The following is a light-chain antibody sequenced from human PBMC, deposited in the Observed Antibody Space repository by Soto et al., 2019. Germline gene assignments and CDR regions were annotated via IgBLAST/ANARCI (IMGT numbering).Light chain of an antibody. CDR3: QQYGSSSWT. CDR2: GKS. CDR1: QSVSSSY. V-gene: IGKV3-20*01. Sequence: EIVLTQSPGTLSLSPGERATLSCRASQSVSSSYLAWYQQKPGQAPRLLIYGKSSRATAIPERFSGSGSGKEFTLTISRLEPEDFAVYYGQQYGSSSWTFGQGTKVEIK. J-gene: IGKJ1*01.